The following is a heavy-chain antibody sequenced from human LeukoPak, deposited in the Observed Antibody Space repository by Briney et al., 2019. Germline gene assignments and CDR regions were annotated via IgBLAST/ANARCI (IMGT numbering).Heavy chain of an antibody. V-gene: IGHV3-43*02. CDR3: ANVLRYFDPHPDDY. J-gene: IGHJ4*02. D-gene: IGHD3-9*01. CDR2: ISGDGGST. Sequence: PGGSLRLSCAASGFTFDDYAMHWVRQAPGKGLEWVSLISGDGGSTYYADSVKGRFTISRDNSKNSLYLQMNSLRTEDTALYYCANVLRYFDPHPDDYWGQGTLVTVSS. CDR1: GFTFDDYA.